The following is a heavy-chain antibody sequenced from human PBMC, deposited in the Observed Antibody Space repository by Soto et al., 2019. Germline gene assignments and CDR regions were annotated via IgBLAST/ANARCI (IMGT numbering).Heavy chain of an antibody. V-gene: IGHV1-69*06. Sequence: QVQLVQSGAEVKKPGSSVQVSCKASGGTFSSYAISWVRQAPGQGLEWMGGIIPIFGTANYAQKFQGRVTITADKSTSTAYMELSSLRAEDTAVYYCARTNFDCSSTSLYIEGYYYYGMDVWGQGTTVTVSS. J-gene: IGHJ6*02. CDR1: GGTFSSYA. CDR2: IIPIFGTA. CDR3: ARTNFDCSSTSLYIEGYYYYGMDV. D-gene: IGHD2-2*01.